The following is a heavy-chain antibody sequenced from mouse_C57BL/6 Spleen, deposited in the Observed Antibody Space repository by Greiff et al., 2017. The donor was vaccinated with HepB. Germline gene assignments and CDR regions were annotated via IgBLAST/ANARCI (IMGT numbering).Heavy chain of an antibody. D-gene: IGHD1-1*01. CDR1: GYTFTSYW. V-gene: IGHV1-50*01. J-gene: IGHJ2*01. CDR3: ARRGTVDFDY. Sequence: VQLQQPGAELVKPGASVKLSCKASGYTFTSYWMQWVKQRPGQGLEWIGEIDPSDSYTNYNQKFKGKATLTVDTSSSTAYMQLSSLTSEDSAVYYCARRGTVDFDYWGQGTTLTVSS. CDR2: IDPSDSYT.